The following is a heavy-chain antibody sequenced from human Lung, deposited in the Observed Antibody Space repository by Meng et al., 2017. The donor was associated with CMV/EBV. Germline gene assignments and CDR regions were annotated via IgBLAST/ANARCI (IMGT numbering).Heavy chain of an antibody. CDR1: GCSMTNGNYR. CDR2: IYYGGRT. J-gene: IGHJ4*02. CDR3: ARDRHTWFHFDN. V-gene: IGHV4-31*02. Sequence: VSGCSMTNGNYRRTWSRQGPGQGLVWFSDIYYGGRTNCHPSLSSGVSMTVDTAKKQYSLRLSSVTAADTAMYCGARDRHTWFHFDNWGQGTLVTVSS. D-gene: IGHD2-21*01.